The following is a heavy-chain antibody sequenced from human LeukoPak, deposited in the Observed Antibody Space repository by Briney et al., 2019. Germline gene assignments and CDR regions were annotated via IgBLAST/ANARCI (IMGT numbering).Heavy chain of an antibody. D-gene: IGHD1-26*01. V-gene: IGHV4-39*07. CDR2: IYYSGST. CDR3: ARGRRIVGATRGAFDI. J-gene: IGHJ3*02. Sequence: SETLSLTCTVSGGSISSSSYYWGWIRQPPGKGLEWIGSIYYSGSTYYNPSLKSRVTISVDTSKNQFSLKLSSVTAADTAVYYCARGRRIVGATRGAFDIWGQGTMVTVSS. CDR1: GGSISSSSYY.